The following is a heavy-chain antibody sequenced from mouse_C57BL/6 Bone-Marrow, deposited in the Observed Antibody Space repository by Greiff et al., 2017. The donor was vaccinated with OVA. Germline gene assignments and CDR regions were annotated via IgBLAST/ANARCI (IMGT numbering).Heavy chain of an antibody. CDR3: ARHRGSTGAMDY. D-gene: IGHD1-1*01. V-gene: IGHV5-6*02. CDR1: GFTFSSYG. Sequence: DVKLVESGGDLVKPGGSLKLSCAASGFTFSSYGMSWVRQTPDKRLEWVATISSGGSYTYYPDSVKGRFTISRDNAKNTLYLQMSSLKSEDTAMYYCARHRGSTGAMDYWGQGTSVTVSS. CDR2: ISSGGSYT. J-gene: IGHJ4*01.